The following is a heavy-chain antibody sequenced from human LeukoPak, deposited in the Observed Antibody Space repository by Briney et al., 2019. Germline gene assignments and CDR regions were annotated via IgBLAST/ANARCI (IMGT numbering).Heavy chain of an antibody. Sequence: SETLSLTCTVSGGFISSGSYYWSWIRQPAGKGLEWIGRIYTSGSTNYNPSLKSRVTISVDTSKNQFSLKLSSVTAADTAVYYCARDRNQERGYSYGYFDYWGQGTLVTVSS. V-gene: IGHV4-61*02. CDR1: GGFISSGSYY. D-gene: IGHD5-18*01. CDR2: IYTSGST. J-gene: IGHJ4*02. CDR3: ARDRNQERGYSYGYFDY.